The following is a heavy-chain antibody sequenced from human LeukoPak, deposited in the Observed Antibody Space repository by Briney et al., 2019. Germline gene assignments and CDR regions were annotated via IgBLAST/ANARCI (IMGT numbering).Heavy chain of an antibody. V-gene: IGHV1-2*02. CDR3: ARLLNDYGDTSFDY. D-gene: IGHD4-17*01. CDR2: INPNSGGT. J-gene: IGHJ4*02. CDR1: GYTFTGYY. Sequence: ASVKVSCKASGYTFTGYYMHWVRQAPGQGLEWMGWINPNSGGTNYAQKFQGRVTMTRDTSISTAYMELSRLRSDDTAVYYCARLLNDYGDTSFDYWGQGTLVTVSS.